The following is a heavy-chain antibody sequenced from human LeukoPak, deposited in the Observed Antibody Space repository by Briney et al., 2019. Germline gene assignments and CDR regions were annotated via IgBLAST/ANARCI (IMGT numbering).Heavy chain of an antibody. Sequence: PGGSLRLSFAASGFTFSSYSMNWVRQAPGKGLEWVSYISSSSSTIYYADSVKGRFTISRDNAKNSLYLQMNSLRAEDTAVYYCAKSPEKSRYYYDSSGYYYDYWGQGTLVTVSS. CDR1: GFTFSSYS. CDR2: ISSSSSTI. D-gene: IGHD3-22*01. J-gene: IGHJ4*02. CDR3: AKSPEKSRYYYDSSGYYYDY. V-gene: IGHV3-48*04.